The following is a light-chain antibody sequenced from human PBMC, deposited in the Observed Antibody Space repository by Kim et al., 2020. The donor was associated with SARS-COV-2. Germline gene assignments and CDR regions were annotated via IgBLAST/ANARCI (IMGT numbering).Light chain of an antibody. J-gene: IGLJ2*01. CDR3: QVWDSSSDHRVV. CDR1: SIGSKS. V-gene: IGLV3-21*04. Sequence: PGKTARITFGGNSIGSKSVHWYQRKPGQAPILVISYDRDRPSGIPERFSGSNSGNTATLTISRVEAGDEADYYCQVWDSSSDHRVVFGGGTQLTVL. CDR2: YDR.